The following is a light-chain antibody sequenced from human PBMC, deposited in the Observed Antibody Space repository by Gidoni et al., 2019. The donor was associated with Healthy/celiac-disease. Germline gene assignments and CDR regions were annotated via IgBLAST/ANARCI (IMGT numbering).Light chain of an antibody. Sequence: EIVLTQSPATLSVSPGERATLSCRASQSVSSNLAWYQQKPGHAPRLLIYGASTRETGIPARFSGSGSGTEFTLTISSLQSEDFAVYYCQQYNNWPRTFGQGTKVEIK. CDR2: GAS. V-gene: IGKV3-15*01. CDR3: QQYNNWPRT. J-gene: IGKJ1*01. CDR1: QSVSSN.